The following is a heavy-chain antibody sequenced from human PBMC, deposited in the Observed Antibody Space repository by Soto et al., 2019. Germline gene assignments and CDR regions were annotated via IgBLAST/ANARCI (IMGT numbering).Heavy chain of an antibody. CDR1: GFTFSSYW. J-gene: IGHJ6*02. CDR2: IKQDGSEK. CDR3: GCRTPDYYYYGMDV. V-gene: IGHV3-7*05. Sequence: GGSLRLSCAASGFTFSSYWMSWVRQAPGKGLEWVANIKQDGSEKYYVDPVKGRFTISRDNAKNSLYLQMNSLRAEDTAVYYCGCRTPDYYYYGMDVWGQGTTVTVSS. D-gene: IGHD2-8*01.